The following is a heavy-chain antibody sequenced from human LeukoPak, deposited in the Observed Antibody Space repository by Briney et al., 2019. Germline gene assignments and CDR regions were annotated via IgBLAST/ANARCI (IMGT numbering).Heavy chain of an antibody. V-gene: IGHV1-8*01. Sequence: ASVKVSCKASGYTFTSYDINWVRQATGQGLEWMGWMNPNSGNTGYAQKFQGRVTMTRNTSISTAYMELSSLRSEDTAVYYCARSQTTVTNNYYYYYYGMDVWGQGTTVTVSS. D-gene: IGHD4-17*01. CDR1: GYTFTSYD. J-gene: IGHJ6*02. CDR2: MNPNSGNT. CDR3: ARSQTTVTNNYYYYYYGMDV.